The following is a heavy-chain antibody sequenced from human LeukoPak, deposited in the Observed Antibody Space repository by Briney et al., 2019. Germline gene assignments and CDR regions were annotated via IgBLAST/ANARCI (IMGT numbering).Heavy chain of an antibody. CDR1: GFTVSSNY. CDR3: GRAYLDYAGRDY. D-gene: IGHD3/OR15-3a*01. J-gene: IGHJ4*02. CDR2: IYSGGST. Sequence: GGSLRLSCAASGFTVSSNYMSWVRQAPGKGLEWVSVIYSGGSTYYADSVKGRFTISRDNSKNTLYLQMNSLRAEDTAVYYCGRAYLDYAGRDYWGQGTLVTVSS. V-gene: IGHV3-53*01.